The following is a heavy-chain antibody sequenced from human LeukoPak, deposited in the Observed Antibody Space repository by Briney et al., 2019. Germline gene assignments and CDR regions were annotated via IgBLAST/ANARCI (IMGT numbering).Heavy chain of an antibody. V-gene: IGHV3-74*01. J-gene: IGHJ4*02. CDR3: ARAFHFGDFFDY. Sequence: GGSLRLSCAVSGLIFSHYSMHWVRQAPGKGLLWVSGINGDGSSASYGNSVKGRFTISRDNAKNTLFLQMNSLTVEDTAVYYCARAFHFGDFFDYWGRGALVTVSS. D-gene: IGHD4-17*01. CDR2: INGDGSSA. CDR1: GLIFSHYS.